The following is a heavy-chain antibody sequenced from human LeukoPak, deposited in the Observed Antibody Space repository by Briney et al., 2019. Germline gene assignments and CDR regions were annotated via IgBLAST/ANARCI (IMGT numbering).Heavy chain of an antibody. CDR2: ISAYNGNT. Sequence: ASVKVSCKASGYTFTSYGISWVRQAPGQGLEWMGWISAYNGNTNYAQKLQSRVTMTTDTSTSTAYMELRSLRSDDTAVYYCARGDLRITMIVVVQLPPDYWGQGTLVTVSS. CDR3: ARGDLRITMIVVVQLPPDY. V-gene: IGHV1-18*01. D-gene: IGHD3-22*01. J-gene: IGHJ4*02. CDR1: GYTFTSYG.